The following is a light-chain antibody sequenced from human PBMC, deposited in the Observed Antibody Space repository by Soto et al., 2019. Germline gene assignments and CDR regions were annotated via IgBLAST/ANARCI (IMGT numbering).Light chain of an antibody. Sequence: EIVFTQSPVTLSLSHGERATLSCRASQSVSSNLAWYQQKPGQAPKLLIYGSSTRATGIPDRFNGTGSGTDFILTITRLQSEDYAVYYCHQYNNWPPWTFGQGTKVDIK. CDR1: QSVSSN. J-gene: IGKJ1*01. CDR3: HQYNNWPPWT. V-gene: IGKV3D-15*01. CDR2: GSS.